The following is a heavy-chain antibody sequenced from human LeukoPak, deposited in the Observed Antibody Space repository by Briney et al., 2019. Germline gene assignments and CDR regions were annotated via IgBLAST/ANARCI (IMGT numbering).Heavy chain of an antibody. D-gene: IGHD2-2*02. CDR3: ANDHEYQLLYGYYFDY. Sequence: GGSLRLSCAASGFTFSSYSMNWVRQAPGKGLEWVSSISSSSSYIYYADSVKGRFTISRDNAKNSLYLQMNSLRAEDTAVYYCANDHEYQLLYGYYFDYWGQGTLVTVSS. J-gene: IGHJ4*02. CDR1: GFTFSSYS. CDR2: ISSSSSYI. V-gene: IGHV3-21*01.